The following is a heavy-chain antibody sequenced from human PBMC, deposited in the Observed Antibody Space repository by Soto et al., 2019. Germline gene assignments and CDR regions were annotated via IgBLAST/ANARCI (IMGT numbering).Heavy chain of an antibody. CDR1: GDSASSNSAA. CDR3: ARERFLEWLLHHPFDY. Sequence: PSQTLSLTCAISGDSASSNSAAWNWIRQSPSRGLEWLGRTYYRSKWYNDYAVSVRSRITIKPDTSKNQFSLQLNSVTPEDTAVYYCARERFLEWLLHHPFDYWGQGTLVTVSS. V-gene: IGHV6-1*01. CDR2: TYYRSKWYN. D-gene: IGHD3-3*01. J-gene: IGHJ4*02.